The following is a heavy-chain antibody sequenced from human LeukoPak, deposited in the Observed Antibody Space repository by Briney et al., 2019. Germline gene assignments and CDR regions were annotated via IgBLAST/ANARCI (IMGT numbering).Heavy chain of an antibody. CDR1: GGSISSGGYY. D-gene: IGHD6-13*01. CDR2: IYHSGST. V-gene: IGHV4-30-2*01. J-gene: IGHJ4*02. Sequence: PSETLSLTCTVSGGSISSGGYYWSWIRQPPGKGLEWIGYIYHSGSTNYNPSLKSRVTISVDKSKNQFSLKLSSVTAADTAVYYCARGIAAAGEQSFDYWGQGTLVTVSS. CDR3: ARGIAAAGEQSFDY.